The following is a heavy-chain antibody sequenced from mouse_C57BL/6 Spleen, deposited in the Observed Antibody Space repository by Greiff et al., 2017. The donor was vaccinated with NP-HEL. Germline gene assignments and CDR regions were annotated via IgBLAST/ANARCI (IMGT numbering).Heavy chain of an antibody. CDR2: ILPGSGST. Sequence: QVQLQQSGAELMKPGASVKLSCKATGYTFTGYWIEWVKQRPGHGLEWIGEILPGSGSTNYNEKFKGKATFTADTSSNTAYMQLSSLTTEDSAIYYCASQDLLLRSAAWFAYWGQGTLVTVSA. J-gene: IGHJ3*01. D-gene: IGHD1-1*01. CDR1: GYTFTGYW. V-gene: IGHV1-9*01. CDR3: ASQDLLLRSAAWFAY.